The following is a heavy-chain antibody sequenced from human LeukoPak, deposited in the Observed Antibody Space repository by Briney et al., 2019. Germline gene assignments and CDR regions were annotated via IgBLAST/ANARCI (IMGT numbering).Heavy chain of an antibody. Sequence: PGGSLRLSCAASGFTFDDYAMHWVRQAPGKGLEWVSGISWNSGSIGYADSVKGRFTISRDNSKNTLYLQMNSLRAEDTAVYYCAKERSTGYSSRSIDYWGQGTLVTVSS. J-gene: IGHJ4*02. CDR2: ISWNSGSI. CDR1: GFTFDDYA. V-gene: IGHV3-9*01. CDR3: AKERSTGYSSRSIDY. D-gene: IGHD6-13*01.